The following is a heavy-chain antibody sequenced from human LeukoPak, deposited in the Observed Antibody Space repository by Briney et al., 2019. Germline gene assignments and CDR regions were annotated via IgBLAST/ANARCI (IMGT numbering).Heavy chain of an antibody. V-gene: IGHV1-2*02. CDR3: ARDLAMYSPDLDY. J-gene: IGHJ4*02. CDR1: GYTFIDYY. Sequence: SVKVSCKASGYTFIDYYLHWVRQAPGHGLEWMGWINPKTGVTKYAQNFQGRVTMTRDTSISTAYMEVSRLRSDDTAVFYCARDLAMYSPDLDYWGQGTLVTVSS. CDR2: INPKTGVT. D-gene: IGHD1-26*01.